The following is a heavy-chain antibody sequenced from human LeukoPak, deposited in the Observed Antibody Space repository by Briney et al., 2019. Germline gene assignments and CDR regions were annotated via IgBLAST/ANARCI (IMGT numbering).Heavy chain of an antibody. V-gene: IGHV1-2*02. J-gene: IGHJ4*02. D-gene: IGHD3-16*01. CDR3: ARSLPPTDYNRLDY. Sequence: ASVKVSCKTSGYTFTDYYMHWVRQAPGQGLEWMGWINPNSGGTNYAQKFQGRATMTRDTSINTAYMEPSMLRSDDTAVYYCARSLPPTDYNRLDYWGQGTLVTVSS. CDR1: GYTFTDYY. CDR2: INPNSGGT.